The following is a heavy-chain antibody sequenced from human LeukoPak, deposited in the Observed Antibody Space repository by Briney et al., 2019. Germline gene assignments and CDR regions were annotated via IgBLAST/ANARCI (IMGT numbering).Heavy chain of an antibody. Sequence: PSETLSLTCTVSGGSIRSSYYYWGWIRQPPGKGLEWIGSIYDSGSTYYNPSLKSRVTISVDTSKNQFSLKLSSVTAADTAVYYCARERYCSGGSCYPNQYYFDYWGQGTLVTVSS. V-gene: IGHV4-39*07. CDR1: GGSIRSSYYY. CDR3: ARERYCSGGSCYPNQYYFDY. CDR2: IYDSGST. J-gene: IGHJ4*02. D-gene: IGHD2-15*01.